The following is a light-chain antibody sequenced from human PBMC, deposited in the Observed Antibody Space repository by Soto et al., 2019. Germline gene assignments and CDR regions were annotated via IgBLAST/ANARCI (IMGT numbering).Light chain of an antibody. CDR3: QHYGDSSWT. CDR2: GAS. Sequence: ENVLKQSTGTLSLSPGERGTLSCRASQSVGSSYLAWYQQKPGQAPRLLIYGASSRATGIPDRFSGSGSGTDFTLTISRLEPEDVAVYYCQHYGDSSWTVGQGPKVDI. V-gene: IGKV3-20*01. CDR1: QSVGSSY. J-gene: IGKJ1*01.